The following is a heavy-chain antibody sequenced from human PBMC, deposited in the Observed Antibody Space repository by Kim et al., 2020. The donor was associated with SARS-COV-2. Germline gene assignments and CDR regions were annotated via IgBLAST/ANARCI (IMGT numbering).Heavy chain of an antibody. J-gene: IGHJ4*02. V-gene: IGHV3-30*18. CDR1: GFTFSSYG. Sequence: GGSLRLSCAASGFTFSSYGMHWVRQAPGKGLEWVAVISYDGSNKYYADSVKGRFTISRDNSKNTLYLQMNSLRAEDTAVYYCAKDVRWVTTVTSPDYWGQGTLVTVSS. CDR3: AKDVRWVTTVTSPDY. CDR2: ISYDGSNK. D-gene: IGHD4-17*01.